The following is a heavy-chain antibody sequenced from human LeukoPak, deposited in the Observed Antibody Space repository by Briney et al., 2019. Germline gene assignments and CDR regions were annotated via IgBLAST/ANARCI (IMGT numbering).Heavy chain of an antibody. Sequence: GEPLKISCKASVYSFTSYLIGWVRQMPGKGLEWMGIIYPGDSDTRYSPSFQGHVTISADKSISTAYLQWSSLKASDTAMYYCARLAREFDYWGQGTLVTVSS. D-gene: IGHD5-24*01. V-gene: IGHV5-51*01. J-gene: IGHJ4*02. CDR1: VYSFTSYL. CDR2: IYPGDSDT. CDR3: ARLAREFDY.